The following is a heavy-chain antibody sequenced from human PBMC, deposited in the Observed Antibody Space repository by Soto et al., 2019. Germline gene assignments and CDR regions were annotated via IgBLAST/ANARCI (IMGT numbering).Heavy chain of an antibody. CDR3: ATWLRRRADIGNYYYGMDV. CDR2: IMPIFGRP. CDR1: GGTFSDFA. J-gene: IGHJ6*02. V-gene: IGHV1-69*12. D-gene: IGHD2-15*01. Sequence: QVQLVQSGAEVKNPGSSMKVSCKASGGTFSDFAFSWVRQAPGQGLEWLGGIMPIFGRPDHAQKFRGRVTITADEITSTAYVELRSLTSEDTAIYYCATWLRRRADIGNYYYGMDVWGQGSTVTVS.